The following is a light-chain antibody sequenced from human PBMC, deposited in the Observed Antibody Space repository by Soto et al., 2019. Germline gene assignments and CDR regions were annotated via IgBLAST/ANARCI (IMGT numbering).Light chain of an antibody. J-gene: IGLJ2*01. CDR1: SSDVGGYNY. V-gene: IGLV2-14*01. Sequence: QSVLTQPASVSGSPGQSITISCTGTSSDVGGYNYVSWYQQHPGKAPKLMIYDVSNRPSGVSNRFSGSKSGNTASLTISGLQAEDEADYYCGSYTSSLGVFGGGTQLTVL. CDR2: DVS. CDR3: GSYTSSLGV.